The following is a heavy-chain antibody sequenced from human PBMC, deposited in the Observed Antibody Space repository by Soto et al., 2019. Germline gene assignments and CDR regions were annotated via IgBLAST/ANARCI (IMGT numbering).Heavy chain of an antibody. V-gene: IGHV3-7*04. CDR1: GFTFSNYW. CDR3: ARGTPYCTSTSCPPSYSSEMDV. D-gene: IGHD2-2*01. Sequence: EVQLVESGGGLVQPGGSLRLSCAASGFTFSNYWMSWVRQAPGKGLEWVANIKEDGSERYFVDSVKGRFTISRDNAKNYLYLKIKSLRAEATAVYYCARGTPYCTSTSCPPSYSSEMDVWGKGTTVTVSS. CDR2: IKEDGSER. J-gene: IGHJ6*04.